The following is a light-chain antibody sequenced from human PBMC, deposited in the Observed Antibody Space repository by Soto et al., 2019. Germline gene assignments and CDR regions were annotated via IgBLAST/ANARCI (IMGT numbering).Light chain of an antibody. V-gene: IGKV1-13*02. Sequence: AIQLTQSPSSLSASVGDRVTITCRASQGISSALAWYQQKPGKAPKLLIYDASSLESGVPSRFSGSGSGTDFTLTISSLQAEDVAVYYCQQYYSTPHTFGQGTKLEIK. CDR3: QQYYSTPHT. J-gene: IGKJ2*01. CDR1: QGISSA. CDR2: DAS.